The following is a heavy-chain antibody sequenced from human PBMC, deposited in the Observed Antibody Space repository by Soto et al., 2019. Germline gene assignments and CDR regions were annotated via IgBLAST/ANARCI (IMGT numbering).Heavy chain of an antibody. Sequence: SVKVSCKASGGTFSSYAISWVRQAPGQGLEWMGGIIPIFGTANYAQKFQGRVTITADESTSTAYMELSSLRSEDTAVYYCARGTAPDIVVVVAATAFDYYYYGMDVWGQGTTVTVSS. CDR3: ARGTAPDIVVVVAATAFDYYYYGMDV. CDR1: GGTFSSYA. J-gene: IGHJ6*02. CDR2: IIPIFGTA. D-gene: IGHD2-15*01. V-gene: IGHV1-69*13.